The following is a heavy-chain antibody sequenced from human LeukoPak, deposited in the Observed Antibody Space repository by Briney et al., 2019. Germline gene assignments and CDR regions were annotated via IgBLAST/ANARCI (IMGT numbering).Heavy chain of an antibody. CDR3: AKDLSSLWPNYFDY. D-gene: IGHD3-10*01. CDR1: GFTFSSYA. Sequence: PGGSLRLSCAASGFTFSSYAMNWVRQAPGKGLEWVSAICGSGGSTLYADSVKGRFTISRDNSQHTMYLQMNSLRAEDTAVYYCAKDLSSLWPNYFDYWGQGTLVTVSS. J-gene: IGHJ4*02. V-gene: IGHV3-23*01. CDR2: ICGSGGST.